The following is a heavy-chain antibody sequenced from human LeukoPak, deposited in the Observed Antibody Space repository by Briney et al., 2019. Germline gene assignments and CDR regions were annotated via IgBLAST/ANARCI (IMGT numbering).Heavy chain of an antibody. CDR3: ARDHYGDYYFDY. Sequence: PSETLSLTCTVSGGYISSYYWSWIRQPPGKGLEWIGYIYYSGSTNYNPSLKSRVTISMDTSKNQFSLKLSSVTAADTAVYYCARDHYGDYYFDYWGRGTLVTVSS. J-gene: IGHJ4*02. CDR2: IYYSGST. V-gene: IGHV4-59*12. CDR1: GGYISSYY. D-gene: IGHD4-17*01.